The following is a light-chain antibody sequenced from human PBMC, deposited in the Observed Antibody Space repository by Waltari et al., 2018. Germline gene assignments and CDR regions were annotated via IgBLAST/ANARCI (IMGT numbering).Light chain of an antibody. J-gene: IGLJ2*01. CDR2: DVN. CDR3: LSFRGGNTWV. V-gene: IGLV2-18*02. CDR1: SNDVGGYND. Sequence: QAALTQPPSVSKSLGQAVTISCTGTSNDVGGYNDVSCFQHSQGTAPRLVIYDVNIRPSGVSDRFSGSKSGKTASLTISGLQAEDEADYYCLSFRGGNTWVFGGGTRLTVL.